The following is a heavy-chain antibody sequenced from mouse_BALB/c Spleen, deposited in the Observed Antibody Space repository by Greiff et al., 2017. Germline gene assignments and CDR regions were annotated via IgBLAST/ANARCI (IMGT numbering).Heavy chain of an antibody. V-gene: IGHV2-9*02. CDR3: AREGYYGNSYYFDY. CDR1: GFSLTSYG. CDR2: IWAGGST. D-gene: IGHD2-1*01. J-gene: IGHJ2*01. Sequence: QVQLKESGPGLVAPSQSLSITCTVSGFSLTSYGVHWVRQPPGKGLEWLGVIWAGGSTNYNSALMSRLSISKDNSKSQVFLKMNSLQTDDTAMYYCAREGYYGNSYYFDYWGQGTTLTVSS.